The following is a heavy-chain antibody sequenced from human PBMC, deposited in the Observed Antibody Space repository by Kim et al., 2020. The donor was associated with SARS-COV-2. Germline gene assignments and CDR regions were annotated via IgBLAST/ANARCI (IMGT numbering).Heavy chain of an antibody. V-gene: IGHV3-23*01. CDR3: AKDFPGPVRNYYDILTGQQLQGAD. CDR2: ISGSGGST. D-gene: IGHD3-9*01. J-gene: IGHJ1*01. CDR1: GFTFSSYA. Sequence: GGSLRLSCAASGFTFSSYAMSWVRQAPGKGLEWVSAISGSGGSTYYADSVKGRFTISRDNSKNTLYLQMNSLRAEDTAVYYCAKDFPGPVRNYYDILTGQQLQGADGGQGTLVTVS.